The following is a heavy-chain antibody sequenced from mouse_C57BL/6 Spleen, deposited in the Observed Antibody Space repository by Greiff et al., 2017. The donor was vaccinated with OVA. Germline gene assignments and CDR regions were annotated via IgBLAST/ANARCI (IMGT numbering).Heavy chain of an antibody. Sequence: EVQLVESGPGLVKPSQSLSLTCSVTGYSITSGYYWNWIRQFPGNKLEWMGYIRYDGSNNYNPSLKNRISITRDTSKNQFFLKLNSVTTEDTATYYCARAEGAMDYWGQGTSVTVSS. V-gene: IGHV3-6*01. CDR2: IRYDGSN. J-gene: IGHJ4*01. CDR1: GYSITSGYY. CDR3: ARAEGAMDY.